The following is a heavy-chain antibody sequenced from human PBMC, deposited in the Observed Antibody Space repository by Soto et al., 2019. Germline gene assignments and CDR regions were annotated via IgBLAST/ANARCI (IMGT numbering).Heavy chain of an antibody. CDR3: AIDGSGWSRDY. CDR1: GFTFSSCS. V-gene: IGHV3-21*01. J-gene: IGHJ4*02. CDR2: ISSTSTYI. Sequence: EVQLVESGGGLVKPGGSLRLSCAASGFTFSSCSMNWVRQTPGKGLEWVSSISSTSTYIYYADSVKGRFTISRDNAKNSLYLQMNSLRVEDTAVYYCAIDGSGWSRDYWGQGTLVTVSS. D-gene: IGHD6-19*01.